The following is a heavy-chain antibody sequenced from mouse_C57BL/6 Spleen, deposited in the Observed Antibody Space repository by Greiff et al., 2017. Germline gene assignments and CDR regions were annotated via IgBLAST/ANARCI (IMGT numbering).Heavy chain of an antibody. CDR2: ISRGGSYT. D-gene: IGHD6-1*01. J-gene: IGHJ3*01. V-gene: IGHV5-6*01. CDR3: ARHIDSAPWFAY. Sequence: EVQLVESGGDLVRPGASLKLSCTASGFTFSSYWMSWVRQTPDQRLEWVGTISRGGSYTYYTDNVKGKVTISIDNAKNTLYLQMSSLNSEDTAMYYCARHIDSAPWFAYWGKGTMVTVSA. CDR1: GFTFSSYW.